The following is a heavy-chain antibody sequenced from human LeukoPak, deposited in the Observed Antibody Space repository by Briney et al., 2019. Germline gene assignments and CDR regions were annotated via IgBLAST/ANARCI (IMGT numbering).Heavy chain of an antibody. Sequence: GGSLRLSCAVSGFTFSTHSMTWVRQAPGKGLEWASYIISSSNTIYYADSVKGRFTISRDNAKNSLYLQMNSLRAEDTAVYYCARAVGHGSGSPRMDVWGKGTTVTVSS. CDR1: GFTFSTHS. D-gene: IGHD3-10*01. CDR3: ARAVGHGSGSPRMDV. J-gene: IGHJ6*04. V-gene: IGHV3-48*01. CDR2: IISSSNTI.